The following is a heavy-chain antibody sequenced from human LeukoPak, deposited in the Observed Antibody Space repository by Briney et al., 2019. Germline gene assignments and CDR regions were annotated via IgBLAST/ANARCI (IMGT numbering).Heavy chain of an antibody. V-gene: IGHV4-59*11. Sequence: SETLSLTCTVSGGSISSHYWSWIRQPPGKGLEWIGYIYYSGSTNYNPSLKSRVTISVDTSKNQFSLKPNSVTAADTAVYYCARESPIVVVPAAIPDYYMDVWGKGTTVTVSS. J-gene: IGHJ6*03. CDR3: ARESPIVVVPAAIPDYYMDV. CDR2: IYYSGST. CDR1: GGSISSHY. D-gene: IGHD2-2*02.